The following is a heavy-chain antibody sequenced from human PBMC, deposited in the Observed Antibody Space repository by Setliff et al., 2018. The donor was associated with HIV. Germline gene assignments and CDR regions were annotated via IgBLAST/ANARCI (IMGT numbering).Heavy chain of an antibody. J-gene: IGHJ4*02. Sequence: PSETLSLTCTVSGGSISSPGYYWSWIRQHPGKGLEWIGYFYYTGSDYYNPSLKSRVTISVDTSKNQFSLKLRSVTAADTAVYYCARGAGLYGDYHVYRGQGALVTVSS. CDR2: FYYTGSD. D-gene: IGHD4-17*01. V-gene: IGHV4-31*03. CDR1: GGSISSPGYY. CDR3: ARGAGLYGDYHVY.